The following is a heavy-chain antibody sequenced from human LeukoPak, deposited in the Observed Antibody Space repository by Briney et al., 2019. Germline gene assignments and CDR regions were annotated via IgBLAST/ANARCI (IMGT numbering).Heavy chain of an antibody. V-gene: IGHV4-4*07. CDR3: ARFPYCSSTSCSYYYMDV. J-gene: IGHJ6*03. CDR1: GGSISSYY. D-gene: IGHD2-2*01. Sequence: PSETLSLTCTVSGGSISSYYWTWIRQPAGKGLEGIGRIYPSGSTNYNPSLKSRVTMSVDTSKNQFSLKLSSVTAADTAVYYCARFPYCSSTSCSYYYMDVWGKGTTVTVSS. CDR2: IYPSGST.